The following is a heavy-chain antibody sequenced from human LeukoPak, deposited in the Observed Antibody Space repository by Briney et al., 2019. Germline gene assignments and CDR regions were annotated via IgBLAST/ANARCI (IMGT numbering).Heavy chain of an antibody. D-gene: IGHD6-13*01. CDR1: GFTFSTYS. V-gene: IGHV3-21*01. Sequence: KPGGSLRLSCAASGFTFSTYSMNWVRQAPGKGREWVSCISSSSSYIYYADSVKGRFTISRDNAKNSLYLQMNSLRAEDTAVYYCARVRIATNDAFDIWGQGTMLTVSS. CDR3: ARVRIATNDAFDI. CDR2: ISSSSSYI. J-gene: IGHJ3*02.